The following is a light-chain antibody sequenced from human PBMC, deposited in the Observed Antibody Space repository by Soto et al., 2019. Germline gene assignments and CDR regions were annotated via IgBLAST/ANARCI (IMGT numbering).Light chain of an antibody. V-gene: IGKV1-5*03. CDR1: QTISSW. CDR3: QHYNSYSEA. CDR2: KAS. J-gene: IGKJ1*01. Sequence: DIQMTQSPSTLSGSVGDRVTITCRASQTISSWLAWYQQKPGKAPKLLIYKASTLKSGVASRFSGSGYGTEFTINISSLQPDDFATSYCQHYNSYSEAFGQGTKVELK.